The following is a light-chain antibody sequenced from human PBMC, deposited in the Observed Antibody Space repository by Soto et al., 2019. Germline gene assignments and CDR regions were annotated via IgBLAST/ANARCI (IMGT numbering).Light chain of an antibody. CDR1: SSDVGDYNY. V-gene: IGLV2-14*01. CDR2: DVS. CDR3: SSYTSSSTLV. Sequence: QSALTQPASVSGSPGQSITISCTGTSSDVGDYNYVSWYQQHPGKAPKVMIYDVSNRPSGVSNRFSGSKSGNTASLTISGRQAEDEADYYCSSYTSSSTLVFGTWTKVTVL. J-gene: IGLJ1*01.